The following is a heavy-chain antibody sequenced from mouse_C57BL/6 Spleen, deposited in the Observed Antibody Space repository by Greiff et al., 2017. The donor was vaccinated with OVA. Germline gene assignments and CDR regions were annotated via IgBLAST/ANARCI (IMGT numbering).Heavy chain of an antibody. Sequence: EVQLVESGGGLVKPGGSLKLSCAASGFTFSDYGMHWVRQAPEKGLEWVAYISSGSSTIYYADTVKGRFTISRDNAKNTLFLQMTSLRSEDTAMYYCARTLGRDAMDYWGQGTSVTVSS. D-gene: IGHD4-1*01. CDR1: GFTFSDYG. V-gene: IGHV5-17*01. J-gene: IGHJ4*01. CDR2: ISSGSSTI. CDR3: ARTLGRDAMDY.